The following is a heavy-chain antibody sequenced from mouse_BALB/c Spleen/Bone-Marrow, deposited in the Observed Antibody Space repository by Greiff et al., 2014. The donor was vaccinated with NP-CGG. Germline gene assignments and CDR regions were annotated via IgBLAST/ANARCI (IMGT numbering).Heavy chain of an antibody. D-gene: IGHD2-4*01. CDR2: INPTIGYT. Sequence: VKLVESGAELARPGASVKMSCKASGYTFTSYTMHWVKQRPGQGLEWIGYINPTIGYTNYNQKFKDKATLTADKSSSTAYMQLSSLTSEDSAVYYCSTTLITTADYWGQGTTLSVSS. CDR3: STTLITTADY. V-gene: IGHV1-4*01. J-gene: IGHJ2*01. CDR1: GYTFTSYT.